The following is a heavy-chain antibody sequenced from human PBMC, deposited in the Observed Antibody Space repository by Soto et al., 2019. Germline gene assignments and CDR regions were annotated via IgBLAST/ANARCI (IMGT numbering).Heavy chain of an antibody. CDR3: SRVIGGSSWYYYYYMDV. CDR2: IRSKANSYAT. D-gene: IGHD6-13*01. J-gene: IGHJ6*03. Sequence: GGSLRLSCAASGFTFSGSAMHWVRQASGKGLEWVGRIRSKANSYATAYAASVKGRFTISSDDSKNTAYLQMNSLRTEDTAVSYCSRVIGGSSWYYYYYMDVWGKGTTVTVSS. V-gene: IGHV3-73*01. CDR1: GFTFSGSA.